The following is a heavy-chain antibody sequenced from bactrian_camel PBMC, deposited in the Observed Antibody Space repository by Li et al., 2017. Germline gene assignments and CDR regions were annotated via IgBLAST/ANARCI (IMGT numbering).Heavy chain of an antibody. D-gene: IGHD6*01. CDR3: AAADRSWYDGTKCMYTETNFRY. CDR1: GYTTGARYS. J-gene: IGHJ4*01. CDR2: NFGGNAT. Sequence: HVQLVESGGGLVQPGGSLRLSCLASGYTTGARYSMAWFRQAAGKEREGVAANFGGNATRYADFAKGRFAIWKDNNKNILYLQMNNLKPEDTAMYYCAAADRSWYDGTKCMYTETNFRYWGQGTQVTVS. V-gene: IGHV3S55*01.